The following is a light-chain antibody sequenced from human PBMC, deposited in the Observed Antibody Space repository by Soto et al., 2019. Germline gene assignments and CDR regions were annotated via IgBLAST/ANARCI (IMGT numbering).Light chain of an antibody. V-gene: IGKV2-30*01. CDR1: QSLLLRDGNTY. CDR2: KIS. Sequence: DVVLTQSPLSLPVTLGQPASISCWSSQSLLLRDGNTYLNWFHQRPGQSPRRLIYKISNRDSGVPVSFSGCGSGSIFTLQISRVAAEDVGGTYYFMQCGHWPYTFGQRTKLAIK. CDR3: MQCGHWPYT. J-gene: IGKJ2*01.